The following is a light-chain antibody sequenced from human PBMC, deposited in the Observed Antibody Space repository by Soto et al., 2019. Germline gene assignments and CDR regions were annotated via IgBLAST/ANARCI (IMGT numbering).Light chain of an antibody. Sequence: DIPMTQSPSSLSISVGDRVTITCRASQSISSYLNWYQQKPGKAPKLQIYASSNLQSGVPSRFSGSGSGTDSTLTISSLQPEDFATYYCQQSYITPYTFGQGTKLDI. V-gene: IGKV1-39*01. J-gene: IGKJ2*01. CDR2: ASS. CDR3: QQSYITPYT. CDR1: QSISSY.